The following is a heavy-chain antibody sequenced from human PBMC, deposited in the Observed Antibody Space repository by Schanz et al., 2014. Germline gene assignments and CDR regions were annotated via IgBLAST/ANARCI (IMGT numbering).Heavy chain of an antibody. D-gene: IGHD3-22*01. CDR2: VPYDGSKK. CDR3: AKIRYDSSGYYLPYYGMDV. V-gene: IGHV3-30*04. J-gene: IGHJ6*02. CDR1: GFTFSNYI. Sequence: QVQLVESGGGVVQPGRSLRLSCAASGFTFSNYIMHWVRQAPGKGPEWVTVVPYDGSKKYYTDSVKGRFTISRDDSKNTLYLQMNSLRAEDTAVYYCAKIRYDSSGYYLPYYGMDVWGQGTTVIVSS.